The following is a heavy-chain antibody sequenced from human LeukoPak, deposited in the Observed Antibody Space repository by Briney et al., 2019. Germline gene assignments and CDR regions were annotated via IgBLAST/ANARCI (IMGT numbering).Heavy chain of an antibody. CDR2: ISAYNGNT. V-gene: IGHV1-18*01. CDR1: GYTFTSYD. J-gene: IGHJ4*02. D-gene: IGHD3-10*01. CDR3: ASASLLWFGEATSFDY. Sequence: GASVKVSCKASGYTFTSYDINWVRQATGQGLEWMGWISAYNGNTNYAQKLQGRVTMTTDTSTSTAYMELRSLRSDDTAVYYCASASLLWFGEATSFDYWGQGTLGTVSS.